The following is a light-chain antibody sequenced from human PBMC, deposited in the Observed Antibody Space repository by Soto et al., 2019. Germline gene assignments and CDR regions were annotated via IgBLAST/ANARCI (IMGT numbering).Light chain of an antibody. Sequence: QSALTRPPSVSGAPGQRVTIYCTGSSSNIGAGYDVHWYQQLPGTAPKLLIYGNSNRPSGVPDRFSGSKSGTSASPAITGLQAEDEADYYCQSYDSSLSGSYVFGTGTKVTVL. CDR3: QSYDSSLSGSYV. CDR1: SSNIGAGYD. V-gene: IGLV1-40*01. CDR2: GNS. J-gene: IGLJ1*01.